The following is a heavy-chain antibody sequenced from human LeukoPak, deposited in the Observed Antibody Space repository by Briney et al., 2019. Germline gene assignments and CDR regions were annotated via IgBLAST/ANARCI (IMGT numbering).Heavy chain of an antibody. CDR2: INPSGGRT. J-gene: IGHJ4*02. Sequence: ASVKVSCKTSGYTFTSYYIHWVRQAPGQGLEWMGIINPSGGRTSYAQKFQGRVTMARDMSTSTVYMELSSLRSEDTAVHYCARDKKNDYYDSSGLFDYWGQGTLVTVSS. V-gene: IGHV1-46*01. D-gene: IGHD3-22*01. CDR3: ARDKKNDYYDSSGLFDY. CDR1: GYTFTSYY.